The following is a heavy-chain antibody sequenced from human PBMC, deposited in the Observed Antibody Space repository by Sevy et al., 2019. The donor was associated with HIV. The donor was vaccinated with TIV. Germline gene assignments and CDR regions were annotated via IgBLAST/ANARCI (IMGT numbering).Heavy chain of an antibody. CDR3: ARDGVMGSY. D-gene: IGHD3-16*01. CDR2: ISSASSYI. V-gene: IGHV3-21*01. CDR1: GFTFNYHF. Sequence: GGSLRLSCAASGFTFNYHFMNWVRQVPGKGLEWVSYISSASSYINYSDSVKGRFTISRDNAKNSLYLQMNSLRADDTAVYYCARDGVMGSYWGQGTLVTVSS. J-gene: IGHJ4*02.